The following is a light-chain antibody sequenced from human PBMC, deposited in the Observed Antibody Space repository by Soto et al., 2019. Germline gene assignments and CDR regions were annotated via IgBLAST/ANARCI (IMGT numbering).Light chain of an antibody. CDR3: CSYTSTNTLYV. CDR2: EVS. J-gene: IGLJ1*01. CDR1: ISDVGVYNL. Sequence: QSALTQPASVSGSPGQSISISCTGTISDVGVYNLVSWYQQHPGKAPKLMIFEVSERPSGISDRFSGSKSGNTASLTISGLQAEDEADYYCCSYTSTNTLYVFGTGTKLTVL. V-gene: IGLV2-23*02.